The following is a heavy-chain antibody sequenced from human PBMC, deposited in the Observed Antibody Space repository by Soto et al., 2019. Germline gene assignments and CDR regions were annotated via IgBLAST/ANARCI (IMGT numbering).Heavy chain of an antibody. V-gene: IGHV4-34*01. J-gene: IGHJ4*02. CDR2: INHRGST. CDR1: GGSFSGYY. Sequence: QVQLQQWGAGLVKPSETLSLTCAVYGGSFSGYYWSWIRQPPGKGLEWIGEINHRGSTNYNQFLKSRVTISVDTSKNQFSLKLSSVTAADTAVYYCARKFSGYDYDYWGQVTLVTVAS. D-gene: IGHD5-12*01. CDR3: ARKFSGYDYDY.